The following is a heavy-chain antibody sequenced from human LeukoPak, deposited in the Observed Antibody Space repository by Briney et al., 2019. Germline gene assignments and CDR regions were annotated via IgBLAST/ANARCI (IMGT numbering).Heavy chain of an antibody. D-gene: IGHD5-24*01. CDR3: AKGGNYNSYYYYMDV. J-gene: IGHJ6*03. CDR2: IRYDGSNK. CDR1: GFTFSSYG. V-gene: IGHV3-30*02. Sequence: GGSLRLSCAASGFTFSSYGMHWVRQAPGKGLEWVAFIRYDGSNKYYADSVKGRFTISRDNSKNTLYLQMNSLRAEDTAVYYCAKGGNYNSYYYYMDVWGKGTTVTASS.